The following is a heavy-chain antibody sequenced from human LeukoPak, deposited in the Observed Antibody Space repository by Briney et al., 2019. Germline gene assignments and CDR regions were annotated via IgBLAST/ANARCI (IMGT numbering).Heavy chain of an antibody. CDR1: GGSFSGYY. D-gene: IGHD6-19*01. CDR2: INHSGST. Sequence: SETLSLTCAVYGGSFSGYYWSWIRQPPGKGLEWIGEINHSGSTNYNPSLKSRVTISVDTSKNQFSLKLSSVTAADTAVYYCATSRIAVAGTGYYGVDVWGQGTTVTVSS. J-gene: IGHJ6*02. V-gene: IGHV4-34*01. CDR3: ATSRIAVAGTGYYGVDV.